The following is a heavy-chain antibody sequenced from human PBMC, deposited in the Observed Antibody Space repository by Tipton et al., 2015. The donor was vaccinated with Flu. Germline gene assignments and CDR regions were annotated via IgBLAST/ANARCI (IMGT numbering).Heavy chain of an antibody. J-gene: IGHJ2*01. CDR2: IYHSGST. D-gene: IGHD3-22*01. CDR1: GYSISSGYY. Sequence: TLSLTCTVSGYSISSGYYWGWIRQPPGKGLEWIGSIYHSGSTYYNPSLKSRVTISVDTSKNQFSLKLSSVTAADTAVYYCARDSYYYDSSGSWIWYFDLWGRGTLVTVSS. V-gene: IGHV4-38-2*02. CDR3: ARDSYYYDSSGSWIWYFDL.